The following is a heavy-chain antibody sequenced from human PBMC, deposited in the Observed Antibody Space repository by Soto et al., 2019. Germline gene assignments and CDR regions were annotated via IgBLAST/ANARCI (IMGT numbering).Heavy chain of an antibody. V-gene: IGHV4-59*02. CDR3: AIDLATDCIEP. Sequence: SETLSLTCTVSGVSVSSYYWSWIRQPPGKGLEWIGYTYYSGSANYNPSLKGRGTISLDTSKNQFSLKLSSVTAADTAVLDGAIDLATDCIEPWCQGTLVTVSS. J-gene: IGHJ5*02. CDR2: TYYSGSA. D-gene: IGHD5-12*01. CDR1: GVSVSSYY.